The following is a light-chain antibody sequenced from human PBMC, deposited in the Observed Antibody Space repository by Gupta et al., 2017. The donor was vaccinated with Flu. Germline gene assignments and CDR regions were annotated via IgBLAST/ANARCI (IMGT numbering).Light chain of an antibody. CDR3: QQYDNLPPGT. Sequence: SSLSASVGDRVTITCQASQDISNYLNWYQQKPGKAPKLLIYDASNLETGVPSRFSGSGSGTDFTFTISSLQPEDIATYYCQQYDNLPPGTFGPGTKVDIK. CDR2: DAS. CDR1: QDISNY. V-gene: IGKV1-33*01. J-gene: IGKJ3*01.